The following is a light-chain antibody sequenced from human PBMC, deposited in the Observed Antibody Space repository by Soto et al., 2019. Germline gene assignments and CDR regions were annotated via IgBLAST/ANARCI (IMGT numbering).Light chain of an antibody. CDR1: SSDVGGYSY. CDR2: NVS. CDR3: TSSTSDSLYV. J-gene: IGLJ1*01. V-gene: IGLV2-14*01. Sequence: SVLKQPSSVCGSPGQSITISCTGTSSDVGGYSYVSWYQQYPGKVPKLLIYNVSNRPSGVSNRFSGSKSGNTASLTISGLQAQDEADYFCTSSTSDSLYVFGTGTKVTV.